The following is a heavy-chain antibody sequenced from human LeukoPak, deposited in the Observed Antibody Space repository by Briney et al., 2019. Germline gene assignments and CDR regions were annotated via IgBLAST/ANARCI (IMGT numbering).Heavy chain of an antibody. CDR3: ARAPYITMIVVGMDV. CDR2: IYSGGST. CDR1: GFTVSSNY. J-gene: IGHJ6*02. V-gene: IGHV3-66*01. D-gene: IGHD3-22*01. Sequence: PSGGSLRLSCAASGFTVSSNYMSWVRQAPGKGLEWVSVIYSGGSTYYADSVKGRFTISRDNSKNTLYLQMNSLRAEDTAVYYCARAPYITMIVVGMDVWGQGTTVTVSS.